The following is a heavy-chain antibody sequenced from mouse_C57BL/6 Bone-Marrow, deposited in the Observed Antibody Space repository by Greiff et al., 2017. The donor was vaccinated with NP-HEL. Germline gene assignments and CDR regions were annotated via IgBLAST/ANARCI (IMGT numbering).Heavy chain of an antibody. CDR2: ISYDGSN. CDR3: ARGGLGSSPYWYFDV. V-gene: IGHV3-6*01. J-gene: IGHJ1*03. CDR1: GYSITSGYY. Sequence: VQLKESGPGLVKPSQSLSLTCSVTGYSITSGYYWNWIRQFPGNKLEWMGYISYDGSNNYNPSLKNRISITRDTSKNQFFLKLNSVTTEDTATYYCARGGLGSSPYWYFDVWGTGTTVTVSS. D-gene: IGHD1-1*01.